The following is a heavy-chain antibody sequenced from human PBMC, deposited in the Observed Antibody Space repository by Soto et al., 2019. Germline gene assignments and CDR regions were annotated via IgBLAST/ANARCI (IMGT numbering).Heavy chain of an antibody. Sequence: GGSLRLSCAASGFTFSSYSMNWVRQAPGKGLEWVSYISSSSSTIYYADSVKGRFTISRDNAKNSLYLQMNSLRAEDTAVYYCARDLSKPPDYYYYMDVWDKGTTVTVSS. CDR3: ARDLSKPPDYYYYMDV. CDR1: GFTFSSYS. CDR2: ISSSSSTI. V-gene: IGHV3-48*01. D-gene: IGHD4-4*01. J-gene: IGHJ6*03.